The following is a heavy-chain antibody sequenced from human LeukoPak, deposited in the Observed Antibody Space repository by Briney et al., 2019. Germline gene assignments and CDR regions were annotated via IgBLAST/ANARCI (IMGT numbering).Heavy chain of an antibody. CDR3: AKVGIGDSVSRDYYYMDV. Sequence: PGGSLRLSCAASGFAFSTYGMHWVRQAPGKVPEWVTFTHSDGSDKYYADSVKGRFTISRDNSKNTLYLQMNSLRAEDTAVYYCAKVGIGDSVSRDYYYMDVWGKGTTVTISS. J-gene: IGHJ6*03. CDR1: GFAFSTYG. V-gene: IGHV3-30*02. CDR2: THSDGSDK. D-gene: IGHD3-10*01.